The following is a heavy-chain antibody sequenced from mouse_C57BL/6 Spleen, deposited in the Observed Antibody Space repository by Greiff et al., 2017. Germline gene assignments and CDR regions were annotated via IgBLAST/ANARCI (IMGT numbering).Heavy chain of an antibody. D-gene: IGHD2-4*01. J-gene: IGHJ4*01. CDR2: IHPSDSDT. CDR1: GYTFTSYW. CDR3: AIPGGYYDYDDVGDYAMDY. V-gene: IGHV1-74*01. Sequence: VQLQQPGAELVKPGASVKVSCKASGYTFTSYWMHWVKQRPGQGLEWIGRIHPSDSDTNYNQKFKGKATLTVDKSSSTAYMQLSSLTSEDSAVYYCAIPGGYYDYDDVGDYAMDYWGQGTSVTVSS.